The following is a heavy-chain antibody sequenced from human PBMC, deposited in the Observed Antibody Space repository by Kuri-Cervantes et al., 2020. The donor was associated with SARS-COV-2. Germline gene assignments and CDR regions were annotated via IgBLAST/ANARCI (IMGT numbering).Heavy chain of an antibody. CDR3: ARASCSSTSCYGWFDP. V-gene: IGHV4-59*11. J-gene: IGHJ5*02. CDR1: GGSISGHY. CDR2: IYYSGST. D-gene: IGHD2-2*01. Sequence: ESLKISCTVSGGSISGHYWSWIRQPPRKGLEWIGYIYYSGSTNYNPSLKSRVTISVDTSKNQFSLKLSSVTAADTAVYYCARASCSSTSCYGWFDPWGQGTLVTVSS.